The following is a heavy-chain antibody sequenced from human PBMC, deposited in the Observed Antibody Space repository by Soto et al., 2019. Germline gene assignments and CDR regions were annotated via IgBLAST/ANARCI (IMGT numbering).Heavy chain of an antibody. CDR2: IYYSGST. V-gene: IGHV4-31*03. CDR3: ARAPLWDDFWSGYYSGVFWFVP. CDR1: GGSISSGGYY. J-gene: IGHJ5*02. Sequence: SETLSLTCTVSGGSISSGGYYWSWIRQHPGKGLEWIGYIYYSGSTYYNPSLKSRVTRSVDTSKSQFSLKLRSVTAADTGEYYSARAPLWDDFWSGYYSGVFWFVPWGQGTLITVTS. D-gene: IGHD3-3*01.